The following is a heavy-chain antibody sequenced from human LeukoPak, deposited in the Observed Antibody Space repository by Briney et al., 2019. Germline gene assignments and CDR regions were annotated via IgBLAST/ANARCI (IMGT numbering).Heavy chain of an antibody. Sequence: ASVKVSCKASGHTFTDYYIHWVRQAPGQGLEWMGWVNPNSGGTSYAQKFQGRVTMTRDTSINTVFMELSSLRSNDTGIYYCARERLSPGKGFDYWGQGTLVTVSS. CDR2: VNPNSGGT. CDR1: GHTFTDYY. D-gene: IGHD4-23*01. V-gene: IGHV1-2*02. J-gene: IGHJ4*02. CDR3: ARERLSPGKGFDY.